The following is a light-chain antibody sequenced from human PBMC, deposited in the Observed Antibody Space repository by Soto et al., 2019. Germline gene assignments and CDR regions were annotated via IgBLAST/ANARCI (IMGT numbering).Light chain of an antibody. Sequence: QSVLTQPPSVSGAPGQRVSISCTGSSSNIGAGYGVHWYQQLPGAAPKLLIYVNDNRPSGVPDRFSGSKSGASASLAITGLQAEDEADYCCQSYDSSLSVVFGGGTKLTVL. CDR2: VND. J-gene: IGLJ2*01. V-gene: IGLV1-40*01. CDR3: QSYDSSLSVV. CDR1: SSNIGAGYG.